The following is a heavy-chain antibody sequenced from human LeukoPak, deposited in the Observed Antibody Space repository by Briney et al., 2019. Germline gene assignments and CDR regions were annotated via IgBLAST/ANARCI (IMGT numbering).Heavy chain of an antibody. J-gene: IGHJ4*02. CDR3: ARGRPDFWTNFYTYSVDS. V-gene: IGHV4-61*08. D-gene: IGHD3/OR15-3a*01. Sequence: NPSQTLSLTCTVSGGSISSGGYYWSWIRQHPGKGLEWIGYIYYSGSTNYNPSLKSRVAISLDTSKNQFSLKLSSVTAADTAIYYCARGRPDFWTNFYTYSVDSWGRGTLVTVSS. CDR2: IYYSGST. CDR1: GGSISSGGYY.